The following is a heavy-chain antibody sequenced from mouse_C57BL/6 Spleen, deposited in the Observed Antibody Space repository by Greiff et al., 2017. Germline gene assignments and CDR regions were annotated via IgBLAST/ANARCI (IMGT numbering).Heavy chain of an antibody. CDR2: ISDGGSYT. CDR3: ARGDYPYAMDY. V-gene: IGHV5-4*03. J-gene: IGHJ4*01. D-gene: IGHD2-4*01. Sequence: EVNVVESGGGLVKPGGSLKLSCAASGFTFSSYAMSWVRQTPEKRLEWVATISDGGSYTYYPDNVKGRFTISRDNAKNNLYLQMSHLKSEDTAMYYCARGDYPYAMDYWGQGTSVTVSS. CDR1: GFTFSSYA.